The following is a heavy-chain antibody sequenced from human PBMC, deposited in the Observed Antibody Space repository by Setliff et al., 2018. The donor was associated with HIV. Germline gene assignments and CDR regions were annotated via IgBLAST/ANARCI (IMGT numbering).Heavy chain of an antibody. J-gene: IGHJ6*02. CDR1: GFTFDRFW. CDR2: VNRDGSST. Sequence: PGGSLRLSCAASGFTFDRFWMHWVRQAPGKGLVWVSRVNRDGSSTTYADSVKGRFTISRDNAKNSLYLQMNSLRAEDTAVYYCARENRENYYGSGSYYWDYYDGMDVWGQGTTVTVSS. D-gene: IGHD3-10*01. V-gene: IGHV3-74*01. CDR3: ARENRENYYGSGSYYWDYYDGMDV.